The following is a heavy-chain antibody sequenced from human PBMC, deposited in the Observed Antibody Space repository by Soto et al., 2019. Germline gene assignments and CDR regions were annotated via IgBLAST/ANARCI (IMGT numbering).Heavy chain of an antibody. CDR2: IIPIFGTG. Sequence: GASVKISCKASGGTFSRSPISWVRQAPGQGLEWMGGIIPIFGTGNFAQKFQGRVTITADVSTSTAYLELSSLRSEDTAVYYCAREGTTVVTPAGAIDIWGQGTMVTVSS. CDR1: GGTFSRSP. V-gene: IGHV1-69*13. D-gene: IGHD4-17*01. J-gene: IGHJ3*02. CDR3: AREGTTVVTPAGAIDI.